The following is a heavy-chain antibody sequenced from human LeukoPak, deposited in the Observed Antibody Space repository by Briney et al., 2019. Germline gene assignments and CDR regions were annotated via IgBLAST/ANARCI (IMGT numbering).Heavy chain of an antibody. CDR2: INPKTTGT. CDR1: GYTFTDYY. CDR3: ARGYGGYDLKVGY. V-gene: IGHV1-2*06. D-gene: IGHD5-12*01. J-gene: IGHJ4*02. Sequence: ASVKVSCKASGYTFTDYYIHLVRQAPGQGLDWMGRINPKTTGTSYPQKFQGRVTVSRDTSISTAYMELTMLTSDDTAIYYCARGYGGYDLKVGYWGQGTLVTVSS.